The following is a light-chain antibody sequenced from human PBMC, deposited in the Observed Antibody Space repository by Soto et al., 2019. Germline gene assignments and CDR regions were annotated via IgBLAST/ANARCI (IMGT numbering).Light chain of an antibody. V-gene: IGKV2-28*01. CDR1: TSLLHSNGYNY. J-gene: IGKJ5*01. Sequence: DIVMTQSPLSLPVTPGEPASISCRSSTSLLHSNGYNYLDWYLQKPGQSPQLLIYLGSNRASGVPDRFSGSGSGTDFTLKISRVEAEDVGVYYCMQALQTLPTFGQGTRLEIK. CDR2: LGS. CDR3: MQALQTLPT.